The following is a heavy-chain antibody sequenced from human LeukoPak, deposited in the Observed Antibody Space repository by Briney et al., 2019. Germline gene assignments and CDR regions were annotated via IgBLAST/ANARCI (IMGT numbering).Heavy chain of an antibody. Sequence: GGSLRLSCAASGFTFSSYSMNWVRQAPGKGLEWVSSISSSSSNIYYADSVKGRFTISRDNAKNSLYLQMNSLRAEDTAVYYCARCTTGRTFGSLREIKRTREIDYWGQGTLVTVSS. V-gene: IGHV3-21*01. CDR2: ISSSSSNI. D-gene: IGHD1-1*01. CDR3: ARCTTGRTFGSLREIKRTREIDY. CDR1: GFTFSSYS. J-gene: IGHJ4*02.